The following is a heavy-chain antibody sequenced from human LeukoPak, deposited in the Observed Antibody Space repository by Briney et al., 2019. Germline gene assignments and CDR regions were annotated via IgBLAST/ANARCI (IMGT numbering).Heavy chain of an antibody. J-gene: IGHJ4*02. Sequence: ASVNVSCMASGYTFTSYAMHWVRPPPGQRLEWMGWINACNGNTKYSQKFQGRVTITRDTSASTAYMELSSLRSEDTAVYYCARLYILTGFDYWGQGTLVTVSS. D-gene: IGHD3-9*01. V-gene: IGHV1-3*01. CDR3: ARLYILTGFDY. CDR1: GYTFTSYA. CDR2: INACNGNT.